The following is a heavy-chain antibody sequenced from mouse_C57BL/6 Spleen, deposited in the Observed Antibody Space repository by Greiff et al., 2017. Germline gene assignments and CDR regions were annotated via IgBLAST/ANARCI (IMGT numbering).Heavy chain of an antibody. CDR2: IYTGDGDT. CDR1: CYAFSSSW. V-gene: IGHV1-82*01. Sequence: VQLQQSGPELVKPGASVKISCKASCYAFSSSWMNWVKQRPGKGLAWVGRIYTGDGDTNYNGKFKGKATLTADKSSSTAYMQLSSLTSEDYAVYYCAKFSFYDYDGYAMDYWGQGTSVTVSS. J-gene: IGHJ4*01. D-gene: IGHD2-4*01. CDR3: AKFSFYDYDGYAMDY.